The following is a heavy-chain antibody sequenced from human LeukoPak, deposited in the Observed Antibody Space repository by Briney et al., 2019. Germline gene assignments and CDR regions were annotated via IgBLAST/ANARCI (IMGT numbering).Heavy chain of an antibody. CDR2: IYTSGST. J-gene: IGHJ3*02. V-gene: IGHV4-4*07. Sequence: PSETLSLTCTVSGGSISSYYWSWIRQPAGKGLEWIGRIYTSGSTNYDPSLKSRVTMSVDTSKNQFSLKLSSVTAADTAVYYCAQTTVTTNDAFDIWGQGTMVTVSS. CDR3: AQTTVTTNDAFDI. CDR1: GGSISSYY. D-gene: IGHD4-17*01.